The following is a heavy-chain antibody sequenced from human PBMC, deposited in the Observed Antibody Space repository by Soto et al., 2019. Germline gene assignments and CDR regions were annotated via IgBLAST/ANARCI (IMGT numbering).Heavy chain of an antibody. CDR1: GYTFTSYG. CDR3: ARVRLGELSSPYYYYGMDV. CDR2: ISAYNGNT. J-gene: IGHJ6*02. Sequence: ASVKVSCKASGYTFTSYGISWVRQAPGQGLEWMGWISAYNGNTNYAQKLQGRVTMTTDTSTSTAYMELRSLRSDDTAVYYCARVRLGELSSPYYYYGMDVWGHGTTVTVSS. D-gene: IGHD3-16*02. V-gene: IGHV1-18*01.